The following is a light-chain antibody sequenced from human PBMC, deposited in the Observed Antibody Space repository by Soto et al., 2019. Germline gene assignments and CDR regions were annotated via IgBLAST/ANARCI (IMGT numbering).Light chain of an antibody. J-gene: IGLJ2*01. CDR1: SSDVGGYNY. Sequence: QSVLTQPPSLSGSPGQSVTISCSGTSSDVGGYNYVSWHQQHPGKAPKVLIYDVTKRPSGVPDRFSGSKSGNTAFLTVSGLQAEDEADYYCSSYGGSNNLIFGGGTKLTVL. CDR2: DVT. V-gene: IGLV2-8*01. CDR3: SSYGGSNNLI.